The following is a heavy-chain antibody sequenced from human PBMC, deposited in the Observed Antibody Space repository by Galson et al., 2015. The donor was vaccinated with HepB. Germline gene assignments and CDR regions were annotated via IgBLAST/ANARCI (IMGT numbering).Heavy chain of an antibody. V-gene: IGHV3-30*04. CDR3: AKDDDSHGESFQNK. CDR1: GFTFNIYA. D-gene: IGHD3-22*01. CDR2: ISSDGSNK. J-gene: IGHJ4*02. Sequence: SLRLSCAASGFTFNIYAFHLVRQAPGKGLEWLTFISSDGSNKAYRDSVKGRFTISRDNSKNMVFLQMNGLRADDTAVYYCAKDDDSHGESFQNKWGLGILVTVSS.